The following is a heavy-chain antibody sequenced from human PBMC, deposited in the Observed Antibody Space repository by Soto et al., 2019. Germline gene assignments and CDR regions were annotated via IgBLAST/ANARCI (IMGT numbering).Heavy chain of an antibody. Sequence: SETLSLTCTVSGGSISSYYWSWIRQPPGKGLEWIGYIYYSGSTNYNPSLKSRVTISVDTSKNQFSLKLSSVTAADTAVYYCARDVVVVGGGYFDYWGQGTLVTVSS. V-gene: IGHV4-59*12. CDR3: ARDVVVVGGGYFDY. CDR2: IYYSGST. CDR1: GGSISSYY. D-gene: IGHD2-15*01. J-gene: IGHJ4*02.